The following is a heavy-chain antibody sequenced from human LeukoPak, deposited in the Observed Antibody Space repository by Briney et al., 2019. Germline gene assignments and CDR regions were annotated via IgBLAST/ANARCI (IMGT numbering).Heavy chain of an antibody. J-gene: IGHJ4*02. Sequence: AASVKVSCKTSGYTFTSYDLNWVRQATGQGLEWMGWVNPNSGNTGYAQKFQGGVTMTMDPSISTAYMELSSLRSEDTAVYYCARRSDDYDSSAYYHWGQGTLVTVSS. V-gene: IGHV1-8*01. CDR1: GYTFTSYD. CDR2: VNPNSGNT. D-gene: IGHD3-22*01. CDR3: ARRSDDYDSSAYYH.